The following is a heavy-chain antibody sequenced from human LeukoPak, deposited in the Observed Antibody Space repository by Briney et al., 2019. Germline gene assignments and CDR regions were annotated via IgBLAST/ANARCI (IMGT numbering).Heavy chain of an antibody. CDR3: ARFLSGIEDFDY. D-gene: IGHD1-14*01. Sequence: SVKVSCKASGGTFSSYAISWVRQAPGQGLEWMGGIIPIFGTANYAQKSQGRVTITADESTSTAYMELSSLRSEDTAVYYCARFLSGIEDFDYWGQGTLVTVSS. V-gene: IGHV1-69*13. CDR2: IIPIFGTA. J-gene: IGHJ4*02. CDR1: GGTFSSYA.